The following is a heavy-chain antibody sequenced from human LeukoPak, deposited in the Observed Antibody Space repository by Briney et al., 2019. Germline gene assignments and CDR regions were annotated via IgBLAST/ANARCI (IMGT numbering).Heavy chain of an antibody. CDR1: GFPLSTYE. CDR3: ARIGPLIRGGDH. J-gene: IGHJ4*02. Sequence: SGGSLRLSCVASGFPLSTYEMNWVRQAPGKGLEWVSYINSSGNTLYYADSVKGRFTVSRDNAKNSLYLQMNSLRAEDTAVYYCARIGPLIRGGDHWGQGTLVTVSS. D-gene: IGHD3-10*01. V-gene: IGHV3-48*03. CDR2: INSSGNTL.